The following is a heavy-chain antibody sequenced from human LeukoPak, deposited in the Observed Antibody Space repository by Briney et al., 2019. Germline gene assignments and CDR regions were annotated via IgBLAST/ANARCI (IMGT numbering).Heavy chain of an antibody. CDR2: LNPNSGGT. CDR3: ASVGPFYDSSGYYNS. V-gene: IGHV1-2*02. J-gene: IGHJ4*02. D-gene: IGHD3-22*01. Sequence: ASVKVSCKTSGYTFTGYYMHWVRQAPGQGLEWMGWLNPNSGGTNYAQSFQGRVTMTRDTSISTAYMELTRLRSDDTAVYYCASVGPFYDSSGYYNSWGQGTLVTVSS. CDR1: GYTFTGYY.